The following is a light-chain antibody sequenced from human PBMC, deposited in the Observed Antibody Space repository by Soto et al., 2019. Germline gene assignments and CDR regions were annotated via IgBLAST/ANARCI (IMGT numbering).Light chain of an antibody. J-gene: IGLJ1*01. V-gene: IGLV2-14*01. CDR2: EVR. Sequence: QSVLTQPASVSGSPGQSITISCTGTRSDVGGYNYVSWYQQHPGKAPKLMIYEVRNRPSGVSNRFSGSKSGNTASLTISGLQAEDEADYYCSSYTSRSTVSYVFGTGTMVTVL. CDR3: SSYTSRSTVSYV. CDR1: RSDVGGYNY.